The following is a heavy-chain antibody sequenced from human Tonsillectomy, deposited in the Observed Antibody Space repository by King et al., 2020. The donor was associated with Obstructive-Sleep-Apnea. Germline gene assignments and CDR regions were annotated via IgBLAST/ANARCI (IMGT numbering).Heavy chain of an antibody. J-gene: IGHJ4*02. Sequence: QLVESGGGVVQPGRSLRLSCAASGFIFSSYAMHWVRQAPGKGLEWGAVISYDGSNQYYAESVKGRFTVSRDNSKNTLYLQMNSLRAEDTAVYYCASGYYPDYWGQGILVTVSS. CDR2: ISYDGSNQ. CDR1: GFIFSSYA. V-gene: IGHV3-30*04. D-gene: IGHD2/OR15-2a*01. CDR3: ASGYYPDY.